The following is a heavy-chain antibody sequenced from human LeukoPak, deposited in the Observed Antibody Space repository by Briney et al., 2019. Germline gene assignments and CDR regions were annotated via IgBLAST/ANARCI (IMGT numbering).Heavy chain of an antibody. CDR1: GGTFSSYA. CDR2: IIPIFGTA. CDR3: ARGLLVQWLRFGYYFDY. V-gene: IGHV1-69*13. Sequence: PGASVKVSCKASGGTFSSYAISWVRQAPGQGLEWMGGIIPIFGTANYAQKFQGRVTITADESTSTAYMELSSLRSEDTAVYYCARGLLVQWLRFGYYFDYWGQGTLVTVSS. J-gene: IGHJ4*02. D-gene: IGHD5-12*01.